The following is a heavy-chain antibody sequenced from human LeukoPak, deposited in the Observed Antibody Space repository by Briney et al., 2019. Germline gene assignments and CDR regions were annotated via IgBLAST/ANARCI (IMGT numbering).Heavy chain of an antibody. D-gene: IGHD5-12*01. CDR1: GGSISRSSYY. CDR3: ARTVPSGYDRHPGWFDP. Sequence: SETLSLTCTVSGGSISRSSYYWGWIRQPPGKGLEWIGSINYSENTYYNPSLKSRVTISVDTSKNQFSLKLSSVTAADTAVYYCARTVPSGYDRHPGWFDPWGQGTLVTVSS. J-gene: IGHJ5*02. V-gene: IGHV4-39*07. CDR2: INYSENT.